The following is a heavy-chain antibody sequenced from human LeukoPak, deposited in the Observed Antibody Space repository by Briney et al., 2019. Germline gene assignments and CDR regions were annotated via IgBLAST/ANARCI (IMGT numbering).Heavy chain of an antibody. CDR2: ISYDGSNK. Sequence: GGSLRLSCAAFGFTFSSYGMHWVRQAPGKGLEWVAVISYDGSNKYYADSVKGRFTISRDNSKNTLYLQMNSLRAEDTAVYYCAKEGQWLVQDYWGQGTLVTVSS. J-gene: IGHJ4*02. D-gene: IGHD6-19*01. V-gene: IGHV3-30*18. CDR3: AKEGQWLVQDY. CDR1: GFTFSSYG.